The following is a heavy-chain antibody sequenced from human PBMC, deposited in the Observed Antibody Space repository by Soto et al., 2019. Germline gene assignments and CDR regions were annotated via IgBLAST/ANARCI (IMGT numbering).Heavy chain of an antibody. CDR3: ARLQYYDILTGYSNWFDP. J-gene: IGHJ5*02. CDR2: ISAYNGNT. CDR1: GYTFTSYG. V-gene: IGHV1-18*01. D-gene: IGHD3-9*01. Sequence: GASVKVSCKASGYTFTSYGISWVRQAPGQGLEWMGWISAYNGNTNYAQKLQGRVTMTTDTSTSTAYMELRSLRSDDTAVYYCARLQYYDILTGYSNWFDPWGQGTLVTVSS.